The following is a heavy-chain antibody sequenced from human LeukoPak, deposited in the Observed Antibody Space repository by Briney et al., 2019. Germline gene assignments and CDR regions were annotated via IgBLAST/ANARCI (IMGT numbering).Heavy chain of an antibody. J-gene: IGHJ5*02. CDR3: ARDPGIAAAEGDWFDP. CDR2: ISAYNGNT. V-gene: IGHV1-18*01. D-gene: IGHD6-13*01. Sequence: ASVKVSCKASGYTFTSYGISWVRQAPGQRLEWMGWISAYNGNTNDAQKLQGRVTMTTDTSPNTAHMGLRSLRSDDTAVYYCARDPGIAAAEGDWFDPWGKGTLVTVSS. CDR1: GYTFTSYG.